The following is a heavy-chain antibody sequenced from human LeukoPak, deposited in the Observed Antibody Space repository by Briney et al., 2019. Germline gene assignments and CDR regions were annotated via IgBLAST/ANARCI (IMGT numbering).Heavy chain of an antibody. D-gene: IGHD6-6*01. J-gene: IGHJ4*02. CDR3: ARDSIMGAARGIYYFDY. V-gene: IGHV4-39*07. Sequence: PSETLSLTCTVSGGSISSSSYYWGWIRQPPGKGLEWIGSIYYSGSTYYNPSLKSRVTISVDRSKNQFSLKLSSVTAADTAVYYCARDSIMGAARGIYYFDYWGQGTLVTVSS. CDR2: IYYSGST. CDR1: GGSISSSSYY.